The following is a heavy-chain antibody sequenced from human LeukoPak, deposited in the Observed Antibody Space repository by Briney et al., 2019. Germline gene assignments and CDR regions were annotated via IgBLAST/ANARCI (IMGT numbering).Heavy chain of an antibody. D-gene: IGHD6-13*01. J-gene: IGHJ5*02. CDR2: ISYDGSNE. Sequence: PGRSLRLSCAASGFTFSSYVMHWVRQAPGKGLEWVAIISYDGSNEYYADSVKGRFTISRDNSKNTLYLQMNSLRAADTAVYYCARDRYSSSIGGNWFDPWGQGTLVTVSS. CDR1: GFTFSSYV. CDR3: ARDRYSSSIGGNWFDP. V-gene: IGHV3-30*04.